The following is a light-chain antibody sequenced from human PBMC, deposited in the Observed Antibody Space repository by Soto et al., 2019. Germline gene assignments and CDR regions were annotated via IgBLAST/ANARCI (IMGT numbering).Light chain of an antibody. V-gene: IGKV1-39*01. CDR3: QQSYSTVT. CDR1: QSISNY. CDR2: AAS. J-gene: IGKJ2*01. Sequence: DIQMTQSPSSLSASVGDRVTITCRASQSISNYLNWYQQKPGKAPKLLIYAASSLQSGVPSRFSGSVSVADFTLTISSLQPEDCATYYCQQSYSTVTFAQGTKVDIK.